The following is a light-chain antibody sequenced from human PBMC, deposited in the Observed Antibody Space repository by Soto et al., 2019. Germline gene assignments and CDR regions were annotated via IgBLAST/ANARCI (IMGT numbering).Light chain of an antibody. J-gene: IGKJ1*01. CDR1: HTVSGNF. V-gene: IGKV3-20*01. CDR2: GAA. Sequence: EIVLTQSPGTLSLSPGERVTLSCRASHTVSGNFLAWYQQKPGQAPRLLIYGAANRATGIPDRFSGSGSGTDFTLTISRLEPEDFAVYFCRQYSDSPRTFGQGSKLDIK. CDR3: RQYSDSPRT.